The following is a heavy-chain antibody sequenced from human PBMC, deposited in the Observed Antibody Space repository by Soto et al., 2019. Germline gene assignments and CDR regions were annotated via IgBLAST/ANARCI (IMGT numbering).Heavy chain of an antibody. CDR1: GFTLSSYA. D-gene: IGHD3-9*01. V-gene: IGHV3-23*01. Sequence: GGSLRRSCAASGFTLSSYAMSWVLQAPGKGLEWVSAISGSGGSTYYADSVKGRFTISRDNSKNTLYLQMNSLRAEDTAVYYCAKGGGRLRYFDWLLYGPYYFAYWGQGILVTVS. CDR2: ISGSGGST. J-gene: IGHJ4*02. CDR3: AKGGGRLRYFDWLLYGPYYFAY.